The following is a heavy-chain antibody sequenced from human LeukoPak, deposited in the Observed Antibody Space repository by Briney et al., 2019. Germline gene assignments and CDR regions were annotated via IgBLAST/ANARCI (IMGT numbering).Heavy chain of an antibody. Sequence: ASVTVSCKASGYTFTGYYIHWVRQAPGQGLEWMGWINPNSGGTNYAQKFQGRATMTRDTSISTAYMELSRLRSDDTAVYYCARRSHASGYRNWGQGTLVTVSS. CDR3: ARRSHASGYRN. V-gene: IGHV1-2*02. CDR1: GYTFTGYY. D-gene: IGHD3-3*01. J-gene: IGHJ4*02. CDR2: INPNSGGT.